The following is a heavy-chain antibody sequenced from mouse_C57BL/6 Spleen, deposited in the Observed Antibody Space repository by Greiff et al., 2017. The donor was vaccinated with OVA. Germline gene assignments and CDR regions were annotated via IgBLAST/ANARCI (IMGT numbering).Heavy chain of an antibody. V-gene: IGHV5-17*01. CDR3: ARNNHYAMDY. Sequence: EVKLVESGGGLVKPGGSLKLSCAASGFTFSDYGMHWVRQAPEQGLEWVAYISSGSSTIYYADTVKGRFTISRDNAKTTLFLQMTSLRSEDTSMYYCARNNHYAMDYWGQGTSVTVSS. J-gene: IGHJ4*01. CDR1: GFTFSDYG. CDR2: ISSGSSTI. D-gene: IGHD1-3*01.